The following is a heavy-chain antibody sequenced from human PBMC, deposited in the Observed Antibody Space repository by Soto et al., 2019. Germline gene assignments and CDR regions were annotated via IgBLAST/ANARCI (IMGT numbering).Heavy chain of an antibody. Sequence: HPGGSLRLSCVASGFAFNTYWMSWVRQAPGKGLEWVANIKPDGTEKYYVNSVKGRFTISRDNAKDSLYLQLSSLRVEDTAVYYCARDQGAVALDAWGQGTLVTVSS. J-gene: IGHJ5*02. CDR1: GFAFNTYW. V-gene: IGHV3-7*05. CDR2: IKPDGTEK. CDR3: ARDQGAVALDA. D-gene: IGHD6-19*01.